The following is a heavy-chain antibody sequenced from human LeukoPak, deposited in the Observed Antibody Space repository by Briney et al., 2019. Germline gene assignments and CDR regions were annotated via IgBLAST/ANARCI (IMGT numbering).Heavy chain of an antibody. J-gene: IGHJ6*03. CDR2: INPSGGST. Sequence: GGSLRLSCAASGFTFTSYYMHWVRQAPGQGLEWMGIINPSGGSTSYAQKFQGRVTMTRDTSTSTVYMELSSLRSEDTAVYYCARDGREDCSSTSCPFYYYYYMDVWGKGTTVTVSS. V-gene: IGHV1-46*01. D-gene: IGHD2-2*01. CDR3: ARDGREDCSSTSCPFYYYYYMDV. CDR1: GFTFTSYY.